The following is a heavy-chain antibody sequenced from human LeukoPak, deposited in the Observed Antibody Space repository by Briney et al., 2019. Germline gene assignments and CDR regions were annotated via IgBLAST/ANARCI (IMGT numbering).Heavy chain of an antibody. CDR2: INPDSGGT. CDR1: GYTFTDYY. Sequence: GASVKVSCKASGYTFTDYYMHWVRQAPGQGLEWMGWINPDSGGTNYAQRFQGRVTMTRDTSISTAYMELSSLRSEDTAVYYRARGGFRDGYNWDWFDPWGQGTLVTVSS. J-gene: IGHJ5*02. CDR3: ARGGFRDGYNWDWFDP. D-gene: IGHD5-24*01. V-gene: IGHV1-2*02.